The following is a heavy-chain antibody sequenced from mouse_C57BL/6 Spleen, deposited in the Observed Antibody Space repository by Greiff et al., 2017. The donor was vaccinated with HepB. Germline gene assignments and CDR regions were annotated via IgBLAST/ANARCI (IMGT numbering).Heavy chain of an antibody. Sequence: EVQRVESGPELVKPGASVKIPCKASGYTFTDYNMDWVKQSHGKSLEWIGDINPNNGGTIYNQKFKGKATLTVDKSSSTAYMELRSLTSEDTAVYYCARRLSAWFAYWGQGTLVTVSA. CDR2: INPNNGGT. CDR1: GYTFTDYN. J-gene: IGHJ3*01. D-gene: IGHD1-1*02. V-gene: IGHV1-18*01. CDR3: ARRLSAWFAY.